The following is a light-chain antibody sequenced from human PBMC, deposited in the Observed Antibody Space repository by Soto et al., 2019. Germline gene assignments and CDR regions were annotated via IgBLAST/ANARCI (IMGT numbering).Light chain of an antibody. CDR1: SSNIGSNY. J-gene: IGLJ1*01. Sequence: QSVLTQPPSASGTPGQRVTISCSGSSSNIGSNYVYWYQQLPGTAPKLLIYRNNQRPSGVPDRFSGSKSGTSASLAISGLRSEDEADYYCPAWDDSLSGYVFGTGTKVT. CDR2: RNN. CDR3: PAWDDSLSGYV. V-gene: IGLV1-47*01.